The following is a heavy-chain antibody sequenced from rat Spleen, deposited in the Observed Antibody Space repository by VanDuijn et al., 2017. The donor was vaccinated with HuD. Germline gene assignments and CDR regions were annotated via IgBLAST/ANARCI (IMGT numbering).Heavy chain of an antibody. V-gene: IGHV3-1*01. CDR1: GYSITSNY. Sequence: EVQLQESGPGLVKPSQSLFLTCSVTGYSITSNYWGWIRKFPGNKMEWMGYISYSVLTGYNPSLKSRISIIRDTSRNQFFLQLNSVTTEDTATYYCAREGNYGGSLYVLDAWGQGVSVTVSS. D-gene: IGHD1-11*01. J-gene: IGHJ4*01. CDR2: ISYSVLT. CDR3: AREGNYGGSLYVLDA.